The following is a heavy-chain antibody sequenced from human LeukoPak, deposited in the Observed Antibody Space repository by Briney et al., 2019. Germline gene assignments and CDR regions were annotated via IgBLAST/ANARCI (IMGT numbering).Heavy chain of an antibody. J-gene: IGHJ6*04. CDR1: GYSISSGYY. Sequence: SETLSLTCAVSGYSISSGYYWGWIRQPPGKGLEWIGSIYHSGSTYYNPSLKSRVTISVDTSKNQFSLKLSSVTAADTAVYYCARDRPTATTRTGYYGVDVWGKGTTVTVSS. CDR2: IYHSGST. CDR3: ARDRPTATTRTGYYGVDV. V-gene: IGHV4-38-2*02. D-gene: IGHD4-17*01.